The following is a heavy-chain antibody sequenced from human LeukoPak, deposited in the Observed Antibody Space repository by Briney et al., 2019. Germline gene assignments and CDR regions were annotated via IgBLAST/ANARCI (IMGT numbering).Heavy chain of an antibody. CDR1: GGSISSYY. Sequence: PSETLSLTCTVSGGSISSYYWSWIRQPPGKGLEWIGYIYYSGSANYNPSLKSRITISVDTSKNKFSLRLRSATAADTAIYYCARRTGSYFGQFDSWGQGTLVTVSS. D-gene: IGHD3-10*01. J-gene: IGHJ4*02. CDR3: ARRTGSYFGQFDS. V-gene: IGHV4-59*01. CDR2: IYYSGSA.